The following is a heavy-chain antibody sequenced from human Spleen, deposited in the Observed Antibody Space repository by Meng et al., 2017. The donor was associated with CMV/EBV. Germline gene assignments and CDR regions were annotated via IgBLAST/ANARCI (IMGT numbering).Heavy chain of an antibody. CDR3: ARSLSLSIAWYSSSSDYYYYGMDV. CDR1: GFTFSSYW. CDR2: IKQDGSEK. J-gene: IGHJ6*02. Sequence: GESLKISCAASGFTFSSYWMSWVRQAPGKGLEWVANIKQDGSEKYYVDSVKGRFTISRDNSKNTLYLQMNSLRAEDTAVYYCARSLSLSIAWYSSSSDYYYYGMDVWGQGTTVTVSS. D-gene: IGHD6-6*01. V-gene: IGHV3-7*01.